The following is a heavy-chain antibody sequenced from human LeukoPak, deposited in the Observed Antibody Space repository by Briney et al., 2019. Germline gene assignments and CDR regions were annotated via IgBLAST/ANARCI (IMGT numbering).Heavy chain of an antibody. CDR3: AKEGPVYYDFWSGYYNPNWFDP. D-gene: IGHD3-3*01. J-gene: IGHJ5*02. CDR2: IWYDGSNK. CDR1: GFTFSSYG. Sequence: GGSLRLSCAASGFTFSSYGMHWVRQAPGKGLERVAVIWYDGSNKYYADSVKGRFTISRDNSKNTLYLQMNSLRAEDTAVYYCAKEGPVYYDFWSGYYNPNWFDPWGQGTLVTVSS. V-gene: IGHV3-33*06.